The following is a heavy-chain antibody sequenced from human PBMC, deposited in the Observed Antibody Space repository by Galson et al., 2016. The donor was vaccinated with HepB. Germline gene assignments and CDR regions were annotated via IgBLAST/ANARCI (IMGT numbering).Heavy chain of an antibody. V-gene: IGHV3-11*06. CDR3: ATGPPSYYYDSSGYYSG. J-gene: IGHJ4*02. CDR1: GFTFSDNY. D-gene: IGHD3-22*01. Sequence: SLRLSCAASGFTFSDNYMSWIRQAPGKGLEWLSYITSTGSYTNYEGSVKGRFTVSRDNAKNSLYLQMNSLRAEDTALYYCATGPPSYYYDSSGYYSGWGQGTLVTVSS. CDR2: ITSTGSYT.